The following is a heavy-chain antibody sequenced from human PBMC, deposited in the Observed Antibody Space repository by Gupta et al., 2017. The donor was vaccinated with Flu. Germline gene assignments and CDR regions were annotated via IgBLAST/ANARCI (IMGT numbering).Heavy chain of an antibody. CDR1: GFTFNSYW. CDR3: ARGVRGGWYVDD. Sequence: EVQLVESGGGLVHPEGSLRLSCAASGFTFNSYWMHWVRQAPGKGLVWVSRINSDGSNNNYADSVKGRYTISRDNAKNTVYMQMNSLRAEDTAVYYCARGVRGGWYVDDWGQGTLVTVSS. J-gene: IGHJ4*02. V-gene: IGHV3-74*01. CDR2: INSDGSNN. D-gene: IGHD3-10*01.